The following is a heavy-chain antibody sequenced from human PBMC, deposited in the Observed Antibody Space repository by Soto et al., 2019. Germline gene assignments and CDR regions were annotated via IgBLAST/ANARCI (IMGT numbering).Heavy chain of an antibody. D-gene: IGHD2-21*02. CDR2: ISVSVGST. Sequence: EVQLLQSGGGLVQPGGSLTLSCGVSGFPFAPSTMSWVRQAPGKGLEWVSTISVSVGSTYSADSVQGRFTVSSDISDNALFLRMTSLTADATAVYFCAKRDVPHSTSNAYFYDHWGRGVLVTVSS. V-gene: IGHV3-23*01. J-gene: IGHJ4*02. CDR3: AKRDVPHSTSNAYFYDH. CDR1: GFPFAPST.